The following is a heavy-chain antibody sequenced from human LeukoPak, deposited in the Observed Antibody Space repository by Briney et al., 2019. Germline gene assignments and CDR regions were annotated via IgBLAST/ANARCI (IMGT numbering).Heavy chain of an antibody. D-gene: IGHD1-20*01. CDR1: GYTFTGYY. CDR2: INPNSGGT. Sequence: ASVKVSCKASGYTFTGYYMHWVRQAPGQGLEWMGWINPNSGGTNYAQKFQGRVTMTRDTPISTAYMELSRLRSDDTAVYYCARALGGRRYGYFDYWGQGTLVTVSS. V-gene: IGHV1-2*02. CDR3: ARALGGRRYGYFDY. J-gene: IGHJ4*02.